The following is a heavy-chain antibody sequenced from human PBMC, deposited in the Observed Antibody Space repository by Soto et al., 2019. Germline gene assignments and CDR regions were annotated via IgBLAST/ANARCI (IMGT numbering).Heavy chain of an antibody. CDR3: ARGKPSGNRFGPRNFLYNGLDV. D-gene: IGHD5-18*01. CDR2: VHPRGST. CDR1: SAFFGDHY. J-gene: IGHJ6*02. Sequence: SDTLSLTCAVFSAFFGDHYLACIRQSPGKSLAWFGEVHPRGSTDYHPALKSLLTLSLDTSKNQVPLKVADVTAAYTAVYFCARGKPSGNRFGPRNFLYNGLDVWGPGTTVTVSS. V-gene: IGHV4-34*01.